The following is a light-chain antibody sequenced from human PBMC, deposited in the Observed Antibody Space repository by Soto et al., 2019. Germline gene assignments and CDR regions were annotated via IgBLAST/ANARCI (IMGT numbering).Light chain of an antibody. CDR3: SSYAGSNNLL. Sequence: QSVLTQPPSASGSPGQSVTISCTGTSGDVGGYNYVSWYQQHPGKAPKLMIYEVTQRPSGVPDRFSGSKSGNTASLTVSGLHAEDEADYYCSSYAGSNNLLFGGGTKLTVL. J-gene: IGLJ3*02. CDR2: EVT. V-gene: IGLV2-8*01. CDR1: SGDVGGYNY.